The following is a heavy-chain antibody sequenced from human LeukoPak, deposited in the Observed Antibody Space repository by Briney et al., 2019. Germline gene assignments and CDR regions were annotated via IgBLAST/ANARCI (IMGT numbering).Heavy chain of an antibody. D-gene: IGHD2-2*01. CDR1: GGSISSGDYY. J-gene: IGHJ5*02. Sequence: SQTLSLTCTVSGGSISSGDYYWSWIRQPPGKGLEWIGYIYYSGSTYYNPSLKSRVTISVDTSKNQFSLKLSSVTAADTAVYYCARRSTSPNWFDPWGQGTLVTVSS. CDR2: IYYSGST. CDR3: ARRSTSPNWFDP. V-gene: IGHV4-30-4*08.